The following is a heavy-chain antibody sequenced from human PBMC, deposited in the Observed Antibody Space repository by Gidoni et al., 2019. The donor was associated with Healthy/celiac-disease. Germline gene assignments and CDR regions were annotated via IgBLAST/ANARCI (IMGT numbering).Heavy chain of an antibody. CDR2: ISAYNGNT. V-gene: IGHV1-18*01. D-gene: IGHD3-22*01. Sequence: QVQLVQSGAEVKKPGASVKVSCKASGYTFTSYGISWVRQAPGQGLEWMGWISAYNGNTNHAQKLQGRVTMTTDTSTSTEDRELRILRSDDTAVYYCAIDSSGYYHFDYWGQGTLVTVAS. CDR1: GYTFTSYG. J-gene: IGHJ4*02. CDR3: AIDSSGYYHFDY.